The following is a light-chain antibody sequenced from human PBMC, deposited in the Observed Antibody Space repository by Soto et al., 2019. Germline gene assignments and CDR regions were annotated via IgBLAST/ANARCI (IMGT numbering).Light chain of an antibody. Sequence: QSALTQPASVSGSPGQSIAISCTGTSSDVGAYDFVSWYQQHPDKAPKLLIYEVSNRPSGVSDRFSGSKSVNTATLTISGLQAEDEADCYCSSHTTSNTRVFGTGTKLTVL. V-gene: IGLV2-14*03. CDR2: EVS. CDR3: SSHTTSNTRV. J-gene: IGLJ1*01. CDR1: SSDVGAYDF.